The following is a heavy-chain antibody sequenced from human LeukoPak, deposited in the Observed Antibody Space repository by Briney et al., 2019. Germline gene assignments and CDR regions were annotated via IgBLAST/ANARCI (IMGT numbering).Heavy chain of an antibody. Sequence: SETLSLTCAVSGGSISSGGYYWSWIRQHPGKGLEWIGYIYYSGSTYYNPSLKSRVIISVDTSKAQFSLKLSSVTAADTAVYYCARYKVTTTYYFDYWGQGTLVTVSA. J-gene: IGHJ4*02. CDR3: ARYKVTTTYYFDY. D-gene: IGHD4-17*01. CDR2: IYYSGST. V-gene: IGHV4-31*11. CDR1: GGSISSGGYY.